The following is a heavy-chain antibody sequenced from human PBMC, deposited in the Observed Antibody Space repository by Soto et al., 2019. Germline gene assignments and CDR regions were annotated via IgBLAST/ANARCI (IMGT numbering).Heavy chain of an antibody. J-gene: IGHJ4*02. CDR1: GGSINSHY. D-gene: IGHD1-1*01. Sequence: QVQLQESGPGLVKPSETLSLTCTVSGGSINSHYWGWIRQPPGKGLELIGYIFYTGRTEYNPSLRSRVTISLDTSKTQFSLRLTSVTAADTATYYCARATGGTGRDYWGQGTLVTVSS. CDR3: ARATGGTGRDY. V-gene: IGHV4-59*11. CDR2: IFYTGRT.